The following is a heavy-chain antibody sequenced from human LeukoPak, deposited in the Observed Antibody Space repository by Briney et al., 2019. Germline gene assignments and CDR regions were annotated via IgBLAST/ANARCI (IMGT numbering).Heavy chain of an antibody. V-gene: IGHV1-2*02. Sequence: VASVKVSCKASGYTFTGYYMHWVRQAPGQGLEWMGWINPNSGGTNYAQKFQGRVTMTRDTSISTAYMELSRLRSDDTAVYYCARESPGYSGYPIFYYFDYWGQGTLVTVSS. J-gene: IGHJ4*02. CDR2: INPNSGGT. D-gene: IGHD5-12*01. CDR1: GYTFTGYY. CDR3: ARESPGYSGYPIFYYFDY.